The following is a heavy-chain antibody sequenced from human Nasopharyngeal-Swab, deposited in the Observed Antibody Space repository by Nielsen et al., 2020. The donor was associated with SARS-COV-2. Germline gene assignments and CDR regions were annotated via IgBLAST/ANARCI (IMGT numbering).Heavy chain of an antibody. Sequence: GGSLRLSCAASGFTFSDYYMSWIRQAPGKGLEWVSYISSSSSYTNYADSVKGRFTISRDNAKNSLYLQMNSLRAEDMAVYYCARTGSGWYHDYWGQGTLVTVSS. D-gene: IGHD6-19*01. CDR2: ISSSSSYT. V-gene: IGHV3-11*06. J-gene: IGHJ4*02. CDR3: ARTGSGWYHDY. CDR1: GFTFSDYY.